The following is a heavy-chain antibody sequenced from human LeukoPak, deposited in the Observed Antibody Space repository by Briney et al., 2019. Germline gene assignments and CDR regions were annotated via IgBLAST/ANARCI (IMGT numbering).Heavy chain of an antibody. D-gene: IGHD3-22*01. CDR1: GFTFSSYG. CDR3: AKDLRAGYDSSGS. CDR2: IRYDGSNK. V-gene: IGHV3-30*02. Sequence: GGSLRLSCAASGFTFSSYGMHWVRQAPGKGLEWVAFIRYDGSNKYYADSVKGRFTISRDNSKNTLYLQMNSLRAEDTAVYYCAKDLRAGYDSSGSWGQGTLVTVSS. J-gene: IGHJ5*02.